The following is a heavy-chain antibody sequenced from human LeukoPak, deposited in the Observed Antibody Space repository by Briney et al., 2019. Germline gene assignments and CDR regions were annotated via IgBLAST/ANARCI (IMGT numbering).Heavy chain of an antibody. CDR2: ISSSSSYI. Sequence: PGGSLRLSCAASGFTFSSYSMNWVRQAPGKGLEWVSSISSSSSYIYYADSVKGRFTISRDNAKNSLYLQMNSLRAEDTAVYYCVRVLDSSSWYRRPDARYYFDYWGQGTLVTVSS. CDR3: VRVLDSSSWYRRPDARYYFDY. V-gene: IGHV3-21*01. J-gene: IGHJ4*02. D-gene: IGHD6-13*01. CDR1: GFTFSSYS.